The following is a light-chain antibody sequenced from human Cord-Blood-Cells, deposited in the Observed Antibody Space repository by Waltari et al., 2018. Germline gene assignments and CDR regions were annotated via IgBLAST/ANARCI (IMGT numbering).Light chain of an antibody. Sequence: QSALTQPASVSGSPGQSITISCTGTSSDVGGYNYVSWYQQHPGKAHKLMIYEVSNRPSGVSKRFSGSKSGNTASLTISGLQAEDEADYYCSSYTSSSTYVFGTGTKVTVL. CDR1: SSDVGGYNY. J-gene: IGLJ1*01. CDR3: SSYTSSSTYV. CDR2: EVS. V-gene: IGLV2-14*01.